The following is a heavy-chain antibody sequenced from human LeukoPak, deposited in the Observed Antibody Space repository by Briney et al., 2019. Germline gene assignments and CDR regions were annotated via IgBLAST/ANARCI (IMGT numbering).Heavy chain of an antibody. V-gene: IGHV3-48*01. D-gene: IGHD4-17*01. CDR1: GFTFSSYS. CDR2: ISSGSSTI. Sequence: GGSLRLSCAASGFTFSSYSMNWVRQAPGKGLEWVSYISSGSSTIYYADSVKGRSTISRDNAKNSLYLQMNSLRAEDTAVYYCARVRNLRGDYWGQGTLVTVSS. J-gene: IGHJ4*02. CDR3: ARVRNLRGDY.